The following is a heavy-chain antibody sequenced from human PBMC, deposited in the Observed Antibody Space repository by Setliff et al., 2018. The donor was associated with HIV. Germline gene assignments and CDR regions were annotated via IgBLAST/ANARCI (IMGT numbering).Heavy chain of an antibody. CDR2: IHSSGST. V-gene: IGHV4-39*07. J-gene: IGHJ4*02. CDR1: GDSIISSRNF. CDR3: ARDLREVGGGSYADY. D-gene: IGHD1-26*01. Sequence: PSETLSLTCTVSGDSIISSRNFWGWIRQPPGKGLEWIGNIHSSGSTYYNPSLKSRGTVSVDPSKNQFSLKLSSVTAADTAVYYCARDLREVGGGSYADYWGQGTLVTVSS.